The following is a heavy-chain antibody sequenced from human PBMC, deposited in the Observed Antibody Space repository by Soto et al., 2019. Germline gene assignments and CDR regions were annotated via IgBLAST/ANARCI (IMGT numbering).Heavy chain of an antibody. CDR1: GGSFSGYY. Sequence: SETLSLTCAVYGGSFSGYYWSWIRQPPGKGLEWIGEINHSGSTNYNPSLKSRVTISVDTSKNQFSLKLSSVTAADTAVYYCARGGHTAMPIDYWGQGTLVTVSS. CDR2: INHSGST. CDR3: ARGGHTAMPIDY. D-gene: IGHD5-18*01. J-gene: IGHJ4*02. V-gene: IGHV4-34*01.